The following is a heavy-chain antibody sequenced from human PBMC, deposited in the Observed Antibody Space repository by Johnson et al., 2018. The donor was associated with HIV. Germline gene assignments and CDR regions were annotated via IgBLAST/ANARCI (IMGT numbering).Heavy chain of an antibody. Sequence: VQLVESGGGLVQPGGSLRLSCAASGFTFSSYDMHWVRQATGKGLEWVSTIGTSGDTYHPGSVKGRFTISRENAKNSLYLQMNSLRAGDTAVYFCARSVDYGDSLCAFDIWGQGTMVNVSS. D-gene: IGHD4-17*01. CDR2: IGTSGDT. V-gene: IGHV3-13*01. CDR1: GFTFSSYD. J-gene: IGHJ3*02. CDR3: ARSVDYGDSLCAFDI.